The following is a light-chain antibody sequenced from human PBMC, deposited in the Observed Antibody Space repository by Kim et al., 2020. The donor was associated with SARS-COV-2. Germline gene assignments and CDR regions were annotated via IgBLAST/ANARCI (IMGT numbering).Light chain of an antibody. Sequence: DIQMTQSPSSLSAAVGDRVTITCQASQDISIYLNWFQQKPGKAPKLFIYYASNLATGVPSRFSGSGYGTDFTLTISSLQPEDVATYYGQQYNDVPPYTFGQGTKLEI. CDR2: YAS. CDR3: QQYNDVPPYT. CDR1: QDISIY. V-gene: IGKV1-33*01. J-gene: IGKJ2*01.